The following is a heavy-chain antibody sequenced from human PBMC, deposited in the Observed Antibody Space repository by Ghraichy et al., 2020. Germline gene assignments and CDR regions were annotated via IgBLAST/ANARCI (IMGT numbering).Heavy chain of an antibody. Sequence: GSLRLSCAASGFIFSDFYMTWVRQAPGKGLEWLSYISTRGTNIQYADSVRGRFTVSRDDAENSLYLQMNSLRVEDTAVYYCARRHGYFDYWGRGTLVAVSS. CDR1: GFIFSDFY. CDR2: ISTRGTNI. J-gene: IGHJ4*02. CDR3: ARRHGYFDY. V-gene: IGHV3-11*01.